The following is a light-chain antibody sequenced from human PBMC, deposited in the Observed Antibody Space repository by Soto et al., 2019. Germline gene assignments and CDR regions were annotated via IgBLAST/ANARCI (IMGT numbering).Light chain of an antibody. J-gene: IGKJ1*01. CDR2: WAS. Sequence: DIVMTQSPDSLAVSLGERATINCKSSQSGLYSSNNKNYLAWYQQKPGQPPKLLIYWASTRESGVPDRFSGSGSGKDFTLTISSLQAEDVAVYYCHQYYTAPWTFGQGTKVEIK. CDR3: HQYYTAPWT. V-gene: IGKV4-1*01. CDR1: QSGLYSSNNKNY.